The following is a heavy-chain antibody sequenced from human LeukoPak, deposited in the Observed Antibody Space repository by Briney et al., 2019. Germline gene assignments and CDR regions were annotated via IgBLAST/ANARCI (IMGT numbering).Heavy chain of an antibody. CDR1: GFTFSSYD. Sequence: GGSLRLSCAGSGFTFSSYDMNWVRQAPGKGLEWVSSISGSSSYIYYADSVKGRFTISRDNAKNSLYLQMNSLRVEDRAVYYRARGSSNVAARNNWFDPWGQGTLVTVSS. V-gene: IGHV3-21*01. CDR2: ISGSSSYI. D-gene: IGHD6-6*01. J-gene: IGHJ5*02. CDR3: ARGSSNVAARNNWFDP.